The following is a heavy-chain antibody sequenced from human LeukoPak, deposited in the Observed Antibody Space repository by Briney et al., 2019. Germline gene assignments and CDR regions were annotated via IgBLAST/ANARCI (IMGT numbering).Heavy chain of an antibody. CDR3: ARGSIVGATFDYFDY. CDR2: ISPSGGST. D-gene: IGHD1-26*01. Sequence: ASVKVSCKAFGYTFTGYWMHWVRQAPGQGPEWMGVISPSGGSTIYAQKFKGRVTLTRDMSTSTDYLELSSLRSEDTAVYYCARGSIVGATFDYFDYWGQGTLVTVSS. J-gene: IGHJ4*02. CDR1: GYTFTGYW. V-gene: IGHV1-46*01.